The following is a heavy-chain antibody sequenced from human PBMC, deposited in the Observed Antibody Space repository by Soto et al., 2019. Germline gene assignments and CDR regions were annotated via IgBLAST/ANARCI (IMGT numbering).Heavy chain of an antibody. J-gene: IGHJ4*02. Sequence: QVQLQESGPGLLEPLETLSLTCSVSGVSLNSGHYYWVWVRQSLGKGLAWIASVYYDESTYYNPSLKSRVTISIDKPRNQFSLTLKSVTAADTAVYYCGKVLIGATRHADVDSWGQGARVTVSS. CDR1: GVSLNSGHYY. D-gene: IGHD2-15*01. CDR2: VYYDEST. CDR3: GKVLIGATRHADVDS. V-gene: IGHV4-39*01.